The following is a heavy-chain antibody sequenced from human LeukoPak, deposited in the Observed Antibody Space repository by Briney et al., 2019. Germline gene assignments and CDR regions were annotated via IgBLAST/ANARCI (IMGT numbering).Heavy chain of an antibody. V-gene: IGHV1-18*01. J-gene: IGHJ5*02. Sequence: ASVKVSCKASGYTFTSYGISWVRQAPGQGLEWMGWISAYNGNTNYAQKLQGRATMTTDTSTSTAYMELRSLRSDDTAVYYCARKSQGYCSSTSCYENWFDPWGQGTLVTVSS. D-gene: IGHD2-2*01. CDR2: ISAYNGNT. CDR1: GYTFTSYG. CDR3: ARKSQGYCSSTSCYENWFDP.